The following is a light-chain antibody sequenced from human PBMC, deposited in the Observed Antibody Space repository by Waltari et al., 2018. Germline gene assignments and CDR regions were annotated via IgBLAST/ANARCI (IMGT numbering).Light chain of an antibody. CDR1: SSDVGGSNY. CDR2: DVS. J-gene: IGLJ2*01. V-gene: IGLV2-14*01. Sequence: QSALTQPASVSGSPGQSITISCTGTSSDVGGSNYVSWYQQHPGKAPKLIIYDVSTRPSGVSNRFSVSKSGNTASLTISGLQAEDEADYYCSSYTSSSTVVFGGGTKLTVL. CDR3: SSYTSSSTVV.